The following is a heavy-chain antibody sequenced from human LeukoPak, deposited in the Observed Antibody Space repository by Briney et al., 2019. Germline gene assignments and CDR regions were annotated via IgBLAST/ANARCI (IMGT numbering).Heavy chain of an antibody. J-gene: IGHJ4*02. Sequence: PGGSLRLSCAASGFTFSSYGMHWVRQAPGKGLEWVAVISYDGSNKYYADSVKGRFTISRDNSKNTLYQQMNSLRAEDTAVYYCAKKEQLVRWGQGTLVTVSS. CDR1: GFTFSSYG. D-gene: IGHD6-13*01. CDR2: ISYDGSNK. CDR3: AKKEQLVR. V-gene: IGHV3-30*18.